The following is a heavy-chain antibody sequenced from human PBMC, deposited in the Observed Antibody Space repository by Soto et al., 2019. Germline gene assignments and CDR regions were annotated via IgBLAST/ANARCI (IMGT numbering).Heavy chain of an antibody. Sequence: GGSLRLSCAASGFTFDDYTMHWVRQAPGKGLEWVSLISWDGGSTYYAHSVKGRFTISRDNSKNSLYLQMNSLRTEDTALYYCAKDTMAGALWSYYGMDVWGQGTTVTVSS. CDR2: ISWDGGST. CDR3: AKDTMAGALWSYYGMDV. V-gene: IGHV3-43*01. D-gene: IGHD3-16*01. CDR1: GFTFDDYT. J-gene: IGHJ6*02.